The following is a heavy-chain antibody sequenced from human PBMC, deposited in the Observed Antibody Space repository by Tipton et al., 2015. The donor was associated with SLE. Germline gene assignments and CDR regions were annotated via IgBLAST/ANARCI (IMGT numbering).Heavy chain of an antibody. J-gene: IGHJ4*02. CDR2: LDYSGST. V-gene: IGHV4-39*07. Sequence: TLSLTCTVSGGSISSSPFYWGWIRQPPGKGLEWIGSLDYSGSTYYNPSLKSRISISVDRSKNQFSLKLSSVTAADTAVYYCARAVGDTSGYIDYWGLGTLVTVSS. CDR1: GGSISSSPFY. D-gene: IGHD3-22*01. CDR3: ARAVGDTSGYIDY.